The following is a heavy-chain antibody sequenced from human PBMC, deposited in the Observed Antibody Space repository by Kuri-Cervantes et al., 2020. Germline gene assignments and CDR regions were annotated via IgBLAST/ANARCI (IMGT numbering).Heavy chain of an antibody. V-gene: IGHV4-59*13. CDR1: GGSISSYY. CDR2: IYYSGST. D-gene: IGHD3-3*01. Sequence: ESLKISCTVSGGSISSYYWSWIRQPPGKGLEWIGYIYYSGSTNYNPSLKSRVTISVDTSKNQFSLKLSSVTAADTAVYYCARDGSITIFGVVSPWDYYYYYYMDVWGKGTTVTVSS. J-gene: IGHJ6*03. CDR3: ARDGSITIFGVVSPWDYYYYYYMDV.